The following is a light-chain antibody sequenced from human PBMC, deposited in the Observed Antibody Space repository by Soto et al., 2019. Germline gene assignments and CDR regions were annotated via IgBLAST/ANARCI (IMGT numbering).Light chain of an antibody. J-gene: IGLJ1*01. Sequence: QSALTQPASVSGSPGQSITISCTGTSSDVGSYNLVSWYQQHPGKAPKLMIYEGSKRPSGVSNRFSGSKSGNTASLTISGLQAEAEADYYCCSYAGSSTSYVFGTGTQLTVL. CDR2: EGS. CDR1: SSDVGSYNL. V-gene: IGLV2-23*01. CDR3: CSYAGSSTSYV.